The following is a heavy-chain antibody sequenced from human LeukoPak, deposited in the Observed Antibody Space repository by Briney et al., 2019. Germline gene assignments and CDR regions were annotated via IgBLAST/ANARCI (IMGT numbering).Heavy chain of an antibody. V-gene: IGHV3-23*01. CDR3: AKDRVGSCSTTSCPIAY. D-gene: IGHD2-2*01. J-gene: IGHJ4*02. Sequence: GGSLRLSCAASGFTFSNFAMSWVRQAPGKGLEWVSAISASGGHTYYADSVKGRFTISRDSSKNTLYLQMNSLRADDTALYYCAKDRVGSCSTTSCPIAYWGQGTLVTVSS. CDR2: ISASGGHT. CDR1: GFTFSNFA.